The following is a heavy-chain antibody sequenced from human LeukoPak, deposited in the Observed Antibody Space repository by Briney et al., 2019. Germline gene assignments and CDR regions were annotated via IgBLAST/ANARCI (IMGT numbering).Heavy chain of an antibody. Sequence: SETLSLTCTVSGGSIVSGGDHWGWVRQPPGKELEWIGSISSTGTTYYKSSLNSRASISRDTSKNQFSLKLSSVTAADTAVYFCARGPYSYDSSGAFDIWGQGTMVTVSS. CDR3: ARGPYSYDSSGAFDI. J-gene: IGHJ3*02. CDR2: ISSTGTT. V-gene: IGHV4-39*07. D-gene: IGHD3-22*01. CDR1: GGSIVSGGDH.